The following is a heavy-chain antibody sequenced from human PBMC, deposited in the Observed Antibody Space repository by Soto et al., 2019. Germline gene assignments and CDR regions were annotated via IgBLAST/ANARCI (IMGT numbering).Heavy chain of an antibody. CDR1: GYTFTSYD. CDR3: ARVFPAPYSSSLGGSENYYYYYGMDV. J-gene: IGHJ6*02. V-gene: IGHV1-8*01. Sequence: ASVKVSCKASGYTFTSYDINWVRQATGQGLEWMGWMNPNSGNTGYAQKFQGRVTMTRNTSISTAYMELSSLGSEDTAVYYCARVFPAPYSSSLGGSENYYYYYGMDVWGQGTTVTVSS. CDR2: MNPNSGNT. D-gene: IGHD6-13*01.